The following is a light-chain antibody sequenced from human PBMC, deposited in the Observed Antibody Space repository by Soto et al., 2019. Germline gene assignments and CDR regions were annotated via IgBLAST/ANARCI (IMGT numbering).Light chain of an antibody. CDR3: QQYKT. V-gene: IGKV3-20*01. Sequence: EIFLTQSPCSLSLSPVEIATLSCRASQSVSTSYVAWYQQKFGQAPRLLIYDAFSRATGIPDRFSASGSGTDFTLTISRLEPEDFAVYYCQQYKTFGQGTKVDIK. CDR2: DAF. J-gene: IGKJ1*01. CDR1: QSVSTSY.